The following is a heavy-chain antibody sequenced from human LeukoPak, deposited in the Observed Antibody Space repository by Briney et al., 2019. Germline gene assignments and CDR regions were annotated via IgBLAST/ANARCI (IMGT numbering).Heavy chain of an antibody. CDR3: ARSYGSGSYPHYYYGMDV. J-gene: IGHJ6*02. D-gene: IGHD3-10*01. CDR1: GYTFTSYY. CDR2: INPSGGST. Sequence: EASVKVSCKASGYTFTSYYMHWVRQAPGQGLEWMGIINPSGGSTSYAQKFQGRVTMTRDTSSSTVYMELSSLRSEDTAVYYCARSYGSGSYPHYYYGMDVWGQGTTVTVSS. V-gene: IGHV1-46*01.